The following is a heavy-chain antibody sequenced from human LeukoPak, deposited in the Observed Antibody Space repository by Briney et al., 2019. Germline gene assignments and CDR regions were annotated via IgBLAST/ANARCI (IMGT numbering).Heavy chain of an antibody. D-gene: IGHD4-11*01. V-gene: IGHV1-18*01. Sequence: GASVKVSCKASGYTFTSYGIIWVRQAPGQGLEWMGWISAYNGNTNYAQKLQGRVTMTTDTSTSTAYMELRSLRSDDTAVYYCARGQGFEMTTATTWTYWGQGTLVTVSS. CDR3: ARGQGFEMTTATTWTY. CDR2: ISAYNGNT. J-gene: IGHJ4*02. CDR1: GYTFTSYG.